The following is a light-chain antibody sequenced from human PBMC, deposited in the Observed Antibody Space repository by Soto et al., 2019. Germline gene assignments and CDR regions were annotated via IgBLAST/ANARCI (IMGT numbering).Light chain of an antibody. CDR3: QQYAVSLST. CDR2: DAS. Sequence: EMVRTQSPANLSVTPGERAALSCSASQSVSSYLAWYQHKPGQAPRLLIYDASNRATGIPDRFSGSGSGTYFTLTSSRLEPEGFALFYWQQYAVSLSTCGQGTRLEIK. J-gene: IGKJ5*01. V-gene: IGKV3-11*01. CDR1: QSVSSY.